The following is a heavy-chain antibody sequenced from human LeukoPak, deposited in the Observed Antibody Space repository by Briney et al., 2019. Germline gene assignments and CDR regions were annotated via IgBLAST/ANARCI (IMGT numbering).Heavy chain of an antibody. Sequence: GGSLRLSCAASGFTFSSYAMSWVRQAPGKGLEWVSATSGSGGSTYYADSVKGRFTISRDNSKNTLYLQMNSLRAEDTVVYYCAKDRGGWYRGSYFDYWGQGTLVTVSS. D-gene: IGHD6-19*01. CDR2: TSGSGGST. J-gene: IGHJ4*02. CDR1: GFTFSSYA. CDR3: AKDRGGWYRGSYFDY. V-gene: IGHV3-23*01.